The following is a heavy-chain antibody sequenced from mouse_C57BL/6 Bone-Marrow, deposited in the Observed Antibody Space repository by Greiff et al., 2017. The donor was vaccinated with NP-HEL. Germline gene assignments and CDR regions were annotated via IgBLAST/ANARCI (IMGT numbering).Heavy chain of an antibody. D-gene: IGHD2-2*01. V-gene: IGHV5-9-1*02. J-gene: IGHJ4*01. CDR3: TRGLRPYYYAMDY. CDR1: GFTFSSYA. CDR2: ISSGGDYI. Sequence: EVMLVESGEGLVKPGGYLKLSCAASGFTFSSYAMSWVRQTPEKRLEWVAYISSGGDYIYYADTVKGRFTISRDNARNTLYLQMSSLKSEDTAMYYCTRGLRPYYYAMDYWGQGTSVTVSS.